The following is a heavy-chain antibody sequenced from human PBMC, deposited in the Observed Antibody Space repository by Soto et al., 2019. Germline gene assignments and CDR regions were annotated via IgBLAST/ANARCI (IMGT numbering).Heavy chain of an antibody. J-gene: IGHJ5*02. D-gene: IGHD3-22*01. V-gene: IGHV1-2*06. CDR3: ARGTFDSSGDYFAGWFGP. Sequence: QVQVVQSGAEVKKPGASVKVSCKASGYTFTGYYMHWLRQAPGQGLEWMGRIIPNNGGTKYAQKFKDRVTMTRDTSISTAYMELSRLRSDDTAVYYCARGTFDSSGDYFAGWFGPWGQGTLVTVSS. CDR2: IIPNNGGT. CDR1: GYTFTGYY.